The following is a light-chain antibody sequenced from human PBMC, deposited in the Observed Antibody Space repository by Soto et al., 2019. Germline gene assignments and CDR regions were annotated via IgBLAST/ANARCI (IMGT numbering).Light chain of an antibody. CDR3: HQYNHWLTWT. CDR1: QSVSSK. J-gene: IGKJ1*01. V-gene: IGKV3-15*01. CDR2: SAS. Sequence: EIVATQSPATLSLSPGQRATLSCRASQSVSSKLAWYQQRPGQAPRLLIYSASTRATGIPARFSGSGSGTEFTLPISSLQPEDFAFYYCHQYNHWLTWTFGQGTKVDIK.